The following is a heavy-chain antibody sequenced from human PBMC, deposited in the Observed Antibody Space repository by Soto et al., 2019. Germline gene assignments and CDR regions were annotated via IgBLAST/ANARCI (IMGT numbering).Heavy chain of an antibody. CDR1: GLIFSEST. D-gene: IGHD2-15*01. Sequence: GSLRLSCSAPGLIFSESTIYLGRQGPRNGLESISAVSTSGRSTYYADSVKDRFTISRDNSKNTLFLQMGSLRPEDTAIYYCVKQAHGLDGVAFDYWGQGTQVTVSS. CDR3: VKQAHGLDGVAFDY. V-gene: IGHV3-64D*06. J-gene: IGHJ4*02. CDR2: VSTSGRST.